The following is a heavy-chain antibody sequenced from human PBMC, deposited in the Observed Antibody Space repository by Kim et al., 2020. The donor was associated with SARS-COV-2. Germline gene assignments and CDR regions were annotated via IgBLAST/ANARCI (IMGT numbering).Heavy chain of an antibody. CDR1: GGSISSSSYY. D-gene: IGHD3-3*01. Sequence: SETLSLTCTVSGGSISSSSYYWGWIRQPPGKGLEWIGCIYYSGSTYYNPSLKSRVTISVDTSKNQFSLKLSSVTAADTAVYYCARHLLQSIFGVVIIPGGEFDYWGQGTLVTVSS. V-gene: IGHV4-39*01. CDR2: IYYSGST. CDR3: ARHLLQSIFGVVIIPGGEFDY. J-gene: IGHJ4*02.